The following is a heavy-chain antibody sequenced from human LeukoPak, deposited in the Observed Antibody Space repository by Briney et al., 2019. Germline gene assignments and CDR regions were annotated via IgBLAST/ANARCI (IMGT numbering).Heavy chain of an antibody. CDR3: ARHEGLARPFDY. D-gene: IGHD6-19*01. V-gene: IGHV4-59*08. Sequence: SETLSLTCTVSGGAISSYYWSWIRQPPGTGLEWIGYIHYTGSTNYNPSLKSRVTISVETSKNQFSLRLSSVTAADTAVYFCARHEGLARPFDYWGQGTLVPVSS. CDR2: IHYTGST. J-gene: IGHJ4*02. CDR1: GGAISSYY.